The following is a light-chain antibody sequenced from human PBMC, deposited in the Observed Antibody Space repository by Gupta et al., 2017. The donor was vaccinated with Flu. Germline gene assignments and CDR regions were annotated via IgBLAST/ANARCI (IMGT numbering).Light chain of an antibody. Sequence: QSVLTQPPSASETPGQRVTISCSGSISNIGSNTVNWYQQLPGTAPKLLIYSTNQRPSGVPDRFSGSKSGTSASLAISGLQSEDEADYYCAAWDDSLSGWVFGGGTKLTVL. CDR3: AAWDDSLSGWV. J-gene: IGLJ3*02. CDR2: STN. V-gene: IGLV1-44*01. CDR1: ISNIGSNT.